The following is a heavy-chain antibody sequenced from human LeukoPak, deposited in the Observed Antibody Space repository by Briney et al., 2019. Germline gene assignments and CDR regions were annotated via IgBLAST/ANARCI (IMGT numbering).Heavy chain of an antibody. CDR1: GDSISSSNYY. Sequence: PSETLSLTCTVSGDSISSSNYYWGWIRQPPGKGLEWIGSIYYSGSTYYNPSLKSRVTISVDTSKNQFSLKLSSVTAADTAVYYCAGSEVVDIVARGHLGYWGQGTLVTVSS. CDR2: IYYSGST. J-gene: IGHJ4*02. CDR3: AGSEVVDIVARGHLGY. V-gene: IGHV4-39*07. D-gene: IGHD5-12*01.